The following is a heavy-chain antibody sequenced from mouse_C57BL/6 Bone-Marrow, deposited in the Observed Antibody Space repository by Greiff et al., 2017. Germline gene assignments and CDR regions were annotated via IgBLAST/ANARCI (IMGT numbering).Heavy chain of an antibody. CDR2: IDPSDSYT. J-gene: IGHJ2*01. D-gene: IGHD2-3*01. CDR3: ARPLCRPYYFDY. CDR1: GYTFTSYW. Sequence: QVQLQQPGAELVRPGTSVKLSCKASGYTFTSYWMHWVKQRPGQGLEWIGVIDPSDSYTNYNQKFKGKATLTVDTSSSTAYMQLSSLTSEDSAVYYCARPLCRPYYFDYWGQGTTLTVSS. V-gene: IGHV1-59*01.